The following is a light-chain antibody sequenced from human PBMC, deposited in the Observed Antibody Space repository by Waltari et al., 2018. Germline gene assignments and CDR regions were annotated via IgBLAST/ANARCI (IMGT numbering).Light chain of an antibody. J-gene: IGKJ2*01. V-gene: IGKV3-15*01. CDR2: GAS. Sequence: EIVMTQSPATLSVSPGERATLSCRASQRVSSNLAWYQQKPGQAPRLLICGASTRATGSPARFSGSWSGTEFTLTISSLQSEDFAVYYCQQYNNWPPYTFGQGTKLEIK. CDR1: QRVSSN. CDR3: QQYNNWPPYT.